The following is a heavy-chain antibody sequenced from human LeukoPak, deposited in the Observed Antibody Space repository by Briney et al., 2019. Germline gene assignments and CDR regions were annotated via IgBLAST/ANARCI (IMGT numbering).Heavy chain of an antibody. CDR3: TRGSIAYYYMDV. J-gene: IGHJ6*03. V-gene: IGHV4-59*01. D-gene: IGHD3-22*01. Sequence: PETLSLTSTVSGGSLSSYYWSWVRQPPGKGLEWIGNIYYSGSTNYNPSLKSRVTISVDTSKNQFSLKLSSVTAADTAVYYCTRGSIAYYYMDVWGKGTTVTISS. CDR2: IYYSGST. CDR1: GGSLSSYY.